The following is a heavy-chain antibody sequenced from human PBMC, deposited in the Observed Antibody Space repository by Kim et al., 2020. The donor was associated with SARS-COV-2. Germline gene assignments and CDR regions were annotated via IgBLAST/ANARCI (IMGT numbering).Heavy chain of an antibody. CDR3: AKDPTPHIYSSSSIDY. J-gene: IGHJ4*02. V-gene: IGHV3-9*01. Sequence: SVQGRFTISRDNAKNSLYLQMNSLRADDTALYYCAKDPTPHIYSSSSIDYWGQGTLVTVSS. D-gene: IGHD6-6*01.